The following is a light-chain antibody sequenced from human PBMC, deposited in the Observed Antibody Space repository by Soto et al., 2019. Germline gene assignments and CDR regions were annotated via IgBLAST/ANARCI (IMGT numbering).Light chain of an antibody. CDR3: QTWGTGIRV. J-gene: IGLJ1*01. Sequence: QLVLTQSPSASASLGASVKLTCTLSSGHSNYAIAWHQQQPEKGPRYLMKLNSDGSHRKGDGIPDRFSGSSSGAERYLTISSLQSGDEADYYCQTWGTGIRVFGTGTKVTVL. V-gene: IGLV4-69*01. CDR1: SGHSNYA. CDR2: LNSDGSH.